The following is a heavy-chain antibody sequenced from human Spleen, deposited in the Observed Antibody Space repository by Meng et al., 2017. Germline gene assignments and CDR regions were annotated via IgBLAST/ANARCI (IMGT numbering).Heavy chain of an antibody. Sequence: QLQLGRAGAEGKKPGASVKVSCKASGYTFTGYYMHWVRQAPGQGLEWLGWINTYTGKTDYAQKFQGRVTLTTDTFTSTAYMELRSLRSDDTAVYYCVTRGNPYLNCWGQGTLVTVSS. CDR3: VTRGNPYLNC. J-gene: IGHJ4*02. CDR2: INTYTGKT. CDR1: GYTFTGYY. V-gene: IGHV1-18*04.